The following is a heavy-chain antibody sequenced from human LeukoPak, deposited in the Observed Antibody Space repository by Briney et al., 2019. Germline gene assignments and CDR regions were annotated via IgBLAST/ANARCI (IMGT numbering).Heavy chain of an antibody. J-gene: IGHJ4*02. D-gene: IGHD6-13*01. CDR2: IYYTGST. V-gene: IGHV4-59*01. Sequence: TSETLSLTSTVSGGSISNYYWNWIRQPPGKGLEWIRYIYYTGSTNYNPSLKSRVTMSVDTSKNQFSLNLKSVTPEDTAVYYCARNLIPEQLVLNFWGQGTLVTVSS. CDR1: GGSISNYY. CDR3: ARNLIPEQLVLNF.